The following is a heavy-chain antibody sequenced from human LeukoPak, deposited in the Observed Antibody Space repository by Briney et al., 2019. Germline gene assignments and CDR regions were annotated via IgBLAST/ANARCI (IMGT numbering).Heavy chain of an antibody. J-gene: IGHJ6*03. CDR2: ISSSGSTI. CDR3: AKSLGDRGVYYYMDV. D-gene: IGHD4-17*01. CDR1: GFTFSSYE. Sequence: GGSLRLSCAASGFTFSSYEMNWVRQAPGKGLEWVSYISSSGSTIYYADSVKGRFTISRDNRKNSLYLQMNSLRTEDTALYYCAKSLGDRGVYYYMDVWGKGTTVTVSS. V-gene: IGHV3-48*03.